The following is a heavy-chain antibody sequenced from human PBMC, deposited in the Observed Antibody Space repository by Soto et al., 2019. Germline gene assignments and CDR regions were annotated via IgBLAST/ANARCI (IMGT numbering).Heavy chain of an antibody. Sequence: GGSMRVSCAAAGLNFISYSMNWVRQNTGKGLEWVSYISSSSSTIYYADSVKGRFTISRDNAKNSLYLQMNSLRAEDTAVYYCARGMDVVMTTVTTNAYWGQGTLVTVSS. V-gene: IGHV3-48*01. D-gene: IGHD4-17*01. CDR3: ARGMDVVMTTVTTNAY. J-gene: IGHJ4*02. CDR1: GLNFISYS. CDR2: ISSSSSTI.